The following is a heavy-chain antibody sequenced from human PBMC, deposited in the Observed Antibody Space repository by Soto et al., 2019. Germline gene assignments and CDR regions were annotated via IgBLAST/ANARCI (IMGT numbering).Heavy chain of an antibody. CDR3: ARSDYFDY. CDR1: GFTLRSYW. Sequence: EVQLVESGGDLVQPGGSLRLCCAASGFTLRSYWMHWVRQLPGKGLVWVARIKYDGSITYYADSVKGRFTISRDNAKNTLYLQMNSLRDEDTAVYYCARSDYFDYWGLGTLVTVSS. CDR2: IKYDGSIT. J-gene: IGHJ4*02. D-gene: IGHD3-3*01. V-gene: IGHV3-74*01.